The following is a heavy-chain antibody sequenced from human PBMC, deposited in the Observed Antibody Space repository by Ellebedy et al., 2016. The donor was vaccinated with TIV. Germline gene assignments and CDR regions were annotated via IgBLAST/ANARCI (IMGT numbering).Heavy chain of an antibody. V-gene: IGHV4-39*01. CDR2: VYYSGSP. CDR1: GGSMSSNDYY. D-gene: IGHD2-21*02. J-gene: IGHJ4*02. Sequence: MPSETLSLTCTVSGGSMSSNDYYWGWIRQPPGKGLEYIGSVYYSGSPYYNPSFKSRVTLSADTSKNQFSLNLRTVTAADTAVYYCARTDPWQPIDDWGQGILVSVSS. CDR3: ARTDPWQPIDD.